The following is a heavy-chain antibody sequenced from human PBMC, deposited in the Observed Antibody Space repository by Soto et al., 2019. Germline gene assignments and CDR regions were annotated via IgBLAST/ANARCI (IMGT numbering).Heavy chain of an antibody. CDR1: GYSISSGYY. CDR3: ARYSDGWRNDY. D-gene: IGHD6-19*01. J-gene: IGHJ4*02. CDR2: MSHSGRT. Sequence: SETLSLTCAVSGYSISSGYYWGWIRQPPGEGLEWIGCMSHSGRTYNNPSLKSRFTISRDTSKNQFSLQLTSVTAADTAVYYCARYSDGWRNDYWGQGTLVTVS. V-gene: IGHV4-38-2*01.